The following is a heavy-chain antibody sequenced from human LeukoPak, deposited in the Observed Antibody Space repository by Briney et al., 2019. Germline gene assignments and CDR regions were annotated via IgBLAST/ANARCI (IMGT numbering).Heavy chain of an antibody. V-gene: IGHV3-48*04. CDR1: GFTFSSYN. CDR2: ISSSSTI. D-gene: IGHD3-22*01. J-gene: IGHJ4*02. CDR3: ARDYYDSSGYYYGAY. Sequence: PGGSLRLSCAASGFTFSSYNMNWVRQAPGKGLEWVSYISSSSTIYYADSVKGRFTISRDNAKNSLYLQMNSLRAEDTAVYYCARDYYDSSGYYYGAYWGQGTLVTVSS.